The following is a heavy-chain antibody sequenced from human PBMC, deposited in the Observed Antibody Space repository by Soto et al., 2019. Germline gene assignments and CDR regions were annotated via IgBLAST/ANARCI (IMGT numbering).Heavy chain of an antibody. CDR1: GFTFSSYA. CDR3: AKGGVSYDYVWGSYRHMVDAFDI. V-gene: IGHV3-23*01. CDR2: ISGSGGST. Sequence: EVQLLESGGGLVQPGGSLRLSCAASGFTFSSYAMSWVRQAPGKGLECVSAISGSGGSTYYADSVKGRFTISRDNSKNTLYHQMNSLRAEDTAVYYCAKGGVSYDYVWGSYRHMVDAFDIWGQGTMVTVSS. D-gene: IGHD3-16*02. J-gene: IGHJ3*02.